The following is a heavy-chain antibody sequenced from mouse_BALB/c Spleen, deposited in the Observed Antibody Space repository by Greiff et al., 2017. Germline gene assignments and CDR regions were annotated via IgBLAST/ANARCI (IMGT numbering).Heavy chain of an antibody. J-gene: IGHJ4*01. CDR2: IWAGGST. CDR3: ARSWLLPFYYAMDY. CDR1: GFSLTSYG. D-gene: IGHD2-3*01. Sequence: QVQLQQSGPGLVAPSQSLSITCTVSGFSLTSYGVHWVRQPPGKGLEWLGVIWAGGSTNYNSALMSRLSISKDNSKSQVFLKMNSLQTDDTAMYYCARSWLLPFYYAMDYWGQGTSVTVSS. V-gene: IGHV2-9*02.